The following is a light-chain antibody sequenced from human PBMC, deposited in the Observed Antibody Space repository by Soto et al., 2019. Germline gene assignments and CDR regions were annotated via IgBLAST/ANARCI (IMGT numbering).Light chain of an antibody. CDR3: QQYNKWPIT. V-gene: IGKV3-15*01. CDR1: ESVSSN. J-gene: IGKJ4*01. Sequence: EIVMTQSPATLSVSQGERATLSCRASESVSSNLAWYQQKPGQAPRLLIYSASARATGIPARFSGSGSGTEFTPTISSLQSEDFAVYYCQQYNKWPITFGGGTKVEIK. CDR2: SAS.